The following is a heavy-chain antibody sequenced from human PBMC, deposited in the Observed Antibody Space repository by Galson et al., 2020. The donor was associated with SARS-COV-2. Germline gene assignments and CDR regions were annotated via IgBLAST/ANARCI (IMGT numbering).Heavy chain of an antibody. Sequence: TGGSLRLSCAASGFSFGSYDMRWVRQAPGKGLEWVSHINTNGRNTYYADSVKGRFTISRDNSKKTLYLQMNSLRAEDTAIYYCAKKPPGEFWSGNYPFDDWGQGTVVTVAS. V-gene: IGHV3-23*01. CDR2: INTNGRNT. D-gene: IGHD3-3*01. CDR3: AKKPPGEFWSGNYPFDD. CDR1: GFSFGSYD. J-gene: IGHJ4*02.